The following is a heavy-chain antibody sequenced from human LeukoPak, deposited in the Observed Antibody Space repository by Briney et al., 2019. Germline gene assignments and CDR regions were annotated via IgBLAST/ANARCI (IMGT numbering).Heavy chain of an antibody. CDR1: GFTFSNYA. CDR2: TSSSDAGT. Sequence: GGSLRLSCAASGFTFSNYAMRWVRQTPGKGLEWVAATSSSDAGTYHADSVRGRFTISRDNSKNTLYLQMNSLRAEDAAVYFCAKAPVTSCRGAYCYPFDSWGQGTLVTVSS. D-gene: IGHD2-21*01. CDR3: AKAPVTSCRGAYCYPFDS. V-gene: IGHV3-23*01. J-gene: IGHJ4*02.